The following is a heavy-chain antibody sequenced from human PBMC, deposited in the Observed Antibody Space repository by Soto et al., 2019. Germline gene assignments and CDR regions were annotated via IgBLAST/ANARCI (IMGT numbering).Heavy chain of an antibody. D-gene: IGHD6-19*01. CDR1: GGSISSSSYH. CDR2: IYYSGTT. CDR3: ARSISVAMDF. J-gene: IGHJ4*02. Sequence: PSETLSLTCTFSGGSISSSSYHLDWIRQPPGKGLEWIGSIYYSGTTYYNPSLKSRVTISVDTSKNQFSLKLSSVTAADTAVYYCARSISVAMDFWGQGTLVTVSS. V-gene: IGHV4-39*01.